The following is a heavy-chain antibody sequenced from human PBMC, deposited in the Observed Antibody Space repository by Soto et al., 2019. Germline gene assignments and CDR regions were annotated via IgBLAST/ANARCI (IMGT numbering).Heavy chain of an antibody. J-gene: IGHJ4*02. CDR2: INHSGST. CDR3: ARSRAAAVGARD. Sequence: QVQLQQWGAGLLKPSETLSLTCAVYGGSFSGYYWSWIRQPPGKGLEWIGEINHSGSTNYNPSLKSRVTISVDTSKNQFSLKLSSVTAADTAVYYWARSRAAAVGARDWGQGTLVTVSS. V-gene: IGHV4-34*01. CDR1: GGSFSGYY. D-gene: IGHD6-13*01.